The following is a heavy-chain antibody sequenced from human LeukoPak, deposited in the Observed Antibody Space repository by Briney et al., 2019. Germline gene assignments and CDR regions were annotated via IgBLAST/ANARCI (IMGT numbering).Heavy chain of an antibody. Sequence: SETLSLTCTVSGGSISSYYWSWIRQPPGKGLEWIGCIYYSGTTNYNPSLKSRVTISVDTSKNQFSLKLSSVTAADRAVYYCARGVYIAAAQYGYWGQGTLVTVSS. CDR1: GGSISSYY. V-gene: IGHV4-59*01. D-gene: IGHD6-13*01. CDR2: IYYSGTT. J-gene: IGHJ4*02. CDR3: ARGVYIAAAQYGY.